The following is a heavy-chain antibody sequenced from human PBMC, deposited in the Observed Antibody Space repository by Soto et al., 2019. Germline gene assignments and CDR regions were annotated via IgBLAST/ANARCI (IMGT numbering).Heavy chain of an antibody. V-gene: IGHV4-30-4*01. CDR2: IYYSGST. CDR3: ARTRYCSSTSCYAEFYYYYGMDV. J-gene: IGHJ6*02. Sequence: PSETLSLTCTVSGGSISSGDYYWSWIRQPPGKGLEWIGYIYYSGSTYYNPSLKSRVTISVDTSKNQFSLKLSSVTAADTAVYYCARTRYCSSTSCYAEFYYYYGMDVWGQGTTVTVSS. CDR1: GGSISSGDYY. D-gene: IGHD2-2*01.